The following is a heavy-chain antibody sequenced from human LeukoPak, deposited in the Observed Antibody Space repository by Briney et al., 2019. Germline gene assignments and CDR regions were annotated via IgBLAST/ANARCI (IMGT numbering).Heavy chain of an antibody. CDR2: IYPGDSET. J-gene: IGHJ4*02. D-gene: IGHD5-24*01. CDR1: GYIFSNYW. V-gene: IGHV5-51*01. CDR3: ARRGDGYSLDS. Sequence: GDSLKISCKVSGYIFSNYWIVWVRQMPGKSLEWTGIIYPGDSETRYSPSFQGQVTISVDKSISTAYLQWSSLKASDTAMYYCARRGDGYSLDSWGRGTLVTVSS.